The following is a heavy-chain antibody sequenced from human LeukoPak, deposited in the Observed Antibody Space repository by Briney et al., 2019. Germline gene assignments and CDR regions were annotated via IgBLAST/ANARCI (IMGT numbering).Heavy chain of an antibody. Sequence: ASVRVSCKVSGYTFTDYYMHWVQQAPGKGLECMGLVDPEDGETIYAEKFQGRVTITADTSTDTAYMELSSLRSEVTAVYYCAILNLITYCGGAVRPWGGGTLATVSS. CDR3: AILNLITYCGGAVRP. J-gene: IGHJ5*02. CDR2: VDPEDGET. CDR1: GYTFTDYY. V-gene: IGHV1-69-2*01. D-gene: IGHD3-16*01.